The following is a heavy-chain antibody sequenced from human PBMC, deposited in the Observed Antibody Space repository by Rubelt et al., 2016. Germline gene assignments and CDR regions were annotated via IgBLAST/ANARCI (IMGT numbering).Heavy chain of an antibody. CDR2: ISWTSGSI. D-gene: IGHD3-16*01. CDR1: GFSFGDYA. Sequence: EVQLVESGGGLVKTGGSLRLSCVVSGFSFGDYAMRWVRQAPGKGLEWVSGISWTSGSIGYADSVKGRFTISRDNAKNSLYLQMNRLRVEDTALYYCAKDIDYVWGTVGGYFDYWGQGTLVTVSS. J-gene: IGHJ4*02. CDR3: AKDIDYVWGTVGGYFDY. V-gene: IGHV3-9*01.